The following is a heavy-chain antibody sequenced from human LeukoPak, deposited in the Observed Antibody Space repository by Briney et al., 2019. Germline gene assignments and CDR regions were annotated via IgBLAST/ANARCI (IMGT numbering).Heavy chain of an antibody. Sequence: ASVRVSCKASGGTFSSYAISWVRQAPGQGLEWMGWISAYNGNTNYAQKLQGRVTMTTDTSASTAYMELRSLRSDDTAVYYCAMRYCSSTSCYNWFDPWGQGTLVTVSS. J-gene: IGHJ5*02. CDR1: GGTFSSYA. D-gene: IGHD2-2*02. V-gene: IGHV1-18*01. CDR2: ISAYNGNT. CDR3: AMRYCSSTSCYNWFDP.